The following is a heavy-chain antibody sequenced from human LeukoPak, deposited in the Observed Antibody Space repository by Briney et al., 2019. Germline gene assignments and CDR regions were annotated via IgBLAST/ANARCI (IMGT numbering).Heavy chain of an antibody. V-gene: IGHV5-51*01. CDR1: GYSFTSYW. J-gene: IGHJ3*02. CDR3: ARGGDYYDSSGYAFDI. CDR2: IYPGDSDT. Sequence: GESLKISCKGSGYSFTSYWIGWVRQMPGKGLEWMGIIYPGDSDTRYSPSFQGQVTISADKSISTAYLQWSSLKASDTAMYHCARGGDYYDSSGYAFDIWGQGTMVTVSS. D-gene: IGHD3-22*01.